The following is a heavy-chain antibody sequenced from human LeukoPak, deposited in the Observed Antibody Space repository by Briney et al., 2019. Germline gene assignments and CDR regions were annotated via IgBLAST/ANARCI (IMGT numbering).Heavy chain of an antibody. CDR2: ISGSGGST. J-gene: IGHJ3*02. CDR3: AKDFTYYDYVWGSYRYDAFDI. V-gene: IGHV3-23*01. D-gene: IGHD3-16*02. CDR1: GFTFSSYA. Sequence: PGGSLRLSXAASGFTFSSYAMSWVRQAPGKGLEWVSAISGSGGSTYYADSVKGRFTISRDNSKNTLYLQMNSLRAEDTAVYYCAKDFTYYDYVWGSYRYDAFDIWGQGTMVTVSS.